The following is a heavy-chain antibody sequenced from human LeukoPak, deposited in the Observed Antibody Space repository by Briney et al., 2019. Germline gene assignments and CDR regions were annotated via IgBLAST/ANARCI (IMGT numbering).Heavy chain of an antibody. J-gene: IGHJ4*02. V-gene: IGHV3-48*03. D-gene: IGHD3-22*01. CDR1: GFTFSSYE. CDR2: ISSSGSTI. CDR3: ARDGGHYYYDSSGYSDY. Sequence: GGSLRLSCAASGFTFSSYEMNWVRQAPGKGLEWVSYISSSGSTIYYADSVKGRFTISRDNAKNSLYLQMNSLRAEDTAVYYCARDGGHYYYDSSGYSDYWGQGTLVTVSS.